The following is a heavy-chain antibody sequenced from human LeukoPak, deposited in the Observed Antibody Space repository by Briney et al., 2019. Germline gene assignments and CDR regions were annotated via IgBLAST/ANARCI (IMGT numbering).Heavy chain of an antibody. Sequence: KPSETLSLTCTVSGGSITSDFWSWMRQPPGKGLEWIGHMSYSGGTSYNPSLKSRVTISVDTSKNQFSLKLSSVTAADTAVYYCARTYSTYYFDYWGQGTLVTVSS. D-gene: IGHD6-13*01. CDR3: ARTYSTYYFDY. CDR2: MSYSGGT. V-gene: IGHV4-59*01. J-gene: IGHJ4*02. CDR1: GGSITSDF.